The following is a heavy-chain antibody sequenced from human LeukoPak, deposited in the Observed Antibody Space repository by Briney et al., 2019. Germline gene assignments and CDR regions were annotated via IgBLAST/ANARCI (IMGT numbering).Heavy chain of an antibody. D-gene: IGHD2-2*01. Sequence: PSETLSLTCTVSGGSISSYYWSWIRQPPGKGLEWIGYIYYSGSTNYNPSLKSRVTISVDTSKNQFSLELSSVTAADTAVYYCARSGNARYCSSTSCYWSAFDIWGQGTMVTVSS. J-gene: IGHJ3*02. CDR1: GGSISSYY. V-gene: IGHV4-59*01. CDR2: IYYSGST. CDR3: ARSGNARYCSSTSCYWSAFDI.